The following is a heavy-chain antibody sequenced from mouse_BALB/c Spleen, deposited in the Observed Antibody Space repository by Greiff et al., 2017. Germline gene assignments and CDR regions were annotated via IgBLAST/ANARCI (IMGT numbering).Heavy chain of an antibody. CDR1: GFTFSDYG. CDR3: AREAAYYAMDY. CDR2: ISNLAYSI. J-gene: IGHJ4*01. V-gene: IGHV5-15*02. Sequence: EVKLMESGGGLVQPGGSRKLSCAASGFTFSDYGMAWVRQAPGKGPEWVAFISNLAYSIYYADTVTGRFTISRENAKNTLYLEMSSLRSEDTAMYYCAREAAYYAMDYWGQGTSVTVSS.